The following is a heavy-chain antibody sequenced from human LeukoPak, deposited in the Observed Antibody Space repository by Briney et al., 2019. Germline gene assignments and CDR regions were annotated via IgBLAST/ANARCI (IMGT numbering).Heavy chain of an antibody. Sequence: GGSLRLSCAASGFTFSSSAMSWVRQAPGKGLEWVSAISGSGGSTYYADSVKGRFTISRDNSENTLYLQMNSLRVEDTAVYYCAKVLLARAYYYGMDVWGQGTTVTVSS. CDR3: AKVLLARAYYYGMDV. CDR2: ISGSGGST. J-gene: IGHJ6*02. CDR1: GFTFSSSA. V-gene: IGHV3-23*01. D-gene: IGHD2-15*01.